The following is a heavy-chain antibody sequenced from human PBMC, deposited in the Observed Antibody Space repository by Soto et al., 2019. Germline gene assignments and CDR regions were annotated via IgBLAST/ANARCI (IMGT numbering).Heavy chain of an antibody. CDR3: AREDRDRETGLVPDAIDGMDV. J-gene: IGHJ6*02. CDR1: GGTFSRYS. CDR2: IIPIFGIA. V-gene: IGHV1-69*08. D-gene: IGHD2-2*01. Sequence: QVQLVQSGAEVKKPGSSVKVSCKASGGTFSRYSITWVRQAPGHGLEWIGRIIPIFGIASYAQKFQGRVTITADASASPAYMELGSLRSDDQAVYYCAREDRDRETGLVPDAIDGMDVWGQGTTVTVSS.